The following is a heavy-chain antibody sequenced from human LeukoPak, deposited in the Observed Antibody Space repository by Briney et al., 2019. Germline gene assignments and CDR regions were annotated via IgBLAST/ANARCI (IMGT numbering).Heavy chain of an antibody. CDR3: ARDGTTVTTGYGMDV. J-gene: IGHJ6*02. Sequence: SETLSLTCTVSGGSISSSSYYWGWIRQPPGKGLEWIGSIYYSGSTYYNPSLKSRVTISVDTSKNQFSLKLSSVTAADTAVYYCARDGTTVTTGYGMDVWGQGTTVTVSS. V-gene: IGHV4-39*07. CDR1: GGSISSSSYY. CDR2: IYYSGST. D-gene: IGHD4-17*01.